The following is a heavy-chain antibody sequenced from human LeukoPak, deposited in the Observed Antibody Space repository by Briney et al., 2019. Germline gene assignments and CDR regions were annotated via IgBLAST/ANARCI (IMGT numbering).Heavy chain of an antibody. J-gene: IGHJ6*04. CDR2: IIPIFGTA. D-gene: IGHD6-6*01. CDR1: GGTFSIYA. CDR3: ARDKGMEYSSSYGMDV. Sequence: ASVQVSCTASGGTFSIYAISWVRQAPGPGNEWMGGIIPIFGTANSEQEFPGRVTMTRETTTSTVDMELSSLRSEDMAVYYCARDKGMEYSSSYGMDVWGEGTTVSVSS. V-gene: IGHV1-69*05.